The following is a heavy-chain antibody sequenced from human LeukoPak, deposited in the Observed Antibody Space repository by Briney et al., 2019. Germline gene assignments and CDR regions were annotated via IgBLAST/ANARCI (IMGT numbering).Heavy chain of an antibody. CDR1: GGTFSSYA. V-gene: IGHV1-69*06. Sequence: GASVKVSCKASGGTFSSYAISWVRQAPGQGLEWMGGIIPIFGTTNYAQKFQDRVTITADKSTSTAYMELSSLRSEDTAVYYCASSDYYYYMDVWGKGTTVTVSS. CDR3: ASSDYYYYMDV. J-gene: IGHJ6*03. CDR2: IIPIFGTT.